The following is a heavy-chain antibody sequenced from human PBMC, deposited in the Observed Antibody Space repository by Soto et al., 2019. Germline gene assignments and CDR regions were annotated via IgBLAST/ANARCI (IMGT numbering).Heavy chain of an antibody. CDR2: ISSSSSYI. J-gene: IGHJ6*02. Sequence: GGSLRLSCAASGFTFSSYSMNWVRQAPGKGLEWVSSISSSSSYIYHADSVKGRFTISRDNAKNSLYLQMNSLRAEDTAVYYCARDPGPDFWSGYYYYYGMDVWGQGTTVTVSS. V-gene: IGHV3-21*01. CDR3: ARDPGPDFWSGYYYYYGMDV. CDR1: GFTFSSYS. D-gene: IGHD3-3*01.